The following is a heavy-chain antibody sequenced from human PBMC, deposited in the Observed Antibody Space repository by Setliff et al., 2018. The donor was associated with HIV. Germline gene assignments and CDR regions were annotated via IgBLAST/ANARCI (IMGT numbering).Heavy chain of an antibody. J-gene: IGHJ4*02. CDR2: IYYSGST. CDR3: ARSMYYYDSSGAPGY. CDR1: GGSISSGDYY. V-gene: IGHV4-30-4*08. Sequence: SETLSLTCTVSGGSISSGDYYWSWIRQPPGKGLEWIGYIYYSGSTYYNPSLKSRVTLSVDTSKNQFSLKLSSVTAADTAVYYCARSMYYYDSSGAPGYWGQGTLVTVSS. D-gene: IGHD3-22*01.